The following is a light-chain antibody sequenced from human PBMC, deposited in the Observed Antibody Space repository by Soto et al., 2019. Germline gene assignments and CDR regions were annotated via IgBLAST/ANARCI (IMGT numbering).Light chain of an antibody. V-gene: IGKV3-20*01. CDR1: QTVSSRY. J-gene: IGKJ5*01. Sequence: EIVLTQSPGTLSLSPGERATLSCRASQTVSSRYLAWYQQKPGQAPRLLVYGAASRATGIPDRFSGSGSGTDFTLTISRLEHEDLAMYYCQQYARLPFTFGQGTRLDIK. CDR3: QQYARLPFT. CDR2: GAA.